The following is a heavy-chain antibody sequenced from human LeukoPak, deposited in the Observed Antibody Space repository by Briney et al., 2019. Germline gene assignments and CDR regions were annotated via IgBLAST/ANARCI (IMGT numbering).Heavy chain of an antibody. J-gene: IGHJ1*01. V-gene: IGHV3-23*01. CDR1: GFTFSSYA. Sequence: GGSLRLSCAASGFTFSSYAMSWVRQAPGKGLEWVSLISTSSRTHYADSMKGRFTISRDNSRNTLYLQINSLRAEDTAVYYCAKDLDSTGSWPPEYFQHWGQGSLVTVSS. CDR2: ISTSSRT. D-gene: IGHD3-22*01. CDR3: AKDLDSTGSWPPEYFQH.